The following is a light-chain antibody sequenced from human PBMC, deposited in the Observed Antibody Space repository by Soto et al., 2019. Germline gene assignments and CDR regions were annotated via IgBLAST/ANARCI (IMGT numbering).Light chain of an antibody. J-gene: IGKJ4*01. V-gene: IGKV1-39*01. CDR1: QSITTY. Sequence: DIWVTQSPSSLSASLGDRVTITCRTSQSITTYLNWYQQKPGKAPKLLIFGASSLQSGVPSRFSGSGSETEFSLTIRALQPEDFATYYCQQLSRYPLTFGGRTKVDIK. CDR2: GAS. CDR3: QQLSRYPLT.